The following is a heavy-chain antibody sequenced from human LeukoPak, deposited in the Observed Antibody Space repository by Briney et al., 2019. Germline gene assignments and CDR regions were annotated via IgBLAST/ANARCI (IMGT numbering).Heavy chain of an antibody. J-gene: IGHJ4*02. Sequence: SGPTLVNPTQTLTLTCTFSGFSLSTSGVGVGWIRQPPGKALEWLALIYWDDDKRYSPSLKSRLTITKDTSKNQVVLTMTNMDPVDTATYYCAHSSRYCSGGSCRMVFDYWGQGTLVTVSS. CDR2: IYWDDDK. CDR3: AHSSRYCSGGSCRMVFDY. CDR1: GFSLSTSGVG. V-gene: IGHV2-5*02. D-gene: IGHD2-15*01.